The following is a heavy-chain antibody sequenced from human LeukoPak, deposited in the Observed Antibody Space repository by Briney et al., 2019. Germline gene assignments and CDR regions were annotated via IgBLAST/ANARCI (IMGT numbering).Heavy chain of an antibody. CDR2: IYPGDSDT. CDR1: GYSFTSYW. D-gene: IGHD3-9*01. Sequence: GDSLKISCKGSGYSFTSYWIGWVRQMPGKGLEWMGIIYPGDSDTRYSPSFQGQVTISADKSISTAYLQWSSLKASDTAMYYCARPVGYYDTLTDYYTLYYFDYWGQGTLVTVSS. J-gene: IGHJ4*02. CDR3: ARPVGYYDTLTDYYTLYYFDY. V-gene: IGHV5-51*01.